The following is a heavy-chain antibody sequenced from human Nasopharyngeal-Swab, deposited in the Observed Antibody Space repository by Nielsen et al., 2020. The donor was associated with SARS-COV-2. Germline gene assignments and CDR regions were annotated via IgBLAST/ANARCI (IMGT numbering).Heavy chain of an antibody. CDR1: GFTFSSYA. Sequence: GESLKISRAASGFTFSSYAMSWVRQAPGKGLEWVSAISGSGGSTYYADSVKGRFTISRDNSKNTLYLQMNSLRAEDTAVYYCAKAQGAITYWYFDLWGRGTLVTVSS. CDR3: AKAQGAITYWYFDL. V-gene: IGHV3-23*01. D-gene: IGHD1-26*01. J-gene: IGHJ2*01. CDR2: ISGSGGST.